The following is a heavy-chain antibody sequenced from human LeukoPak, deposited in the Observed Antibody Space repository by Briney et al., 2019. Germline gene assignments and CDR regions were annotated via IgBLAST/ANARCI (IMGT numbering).Heavy chain of an antibody. CDR3: AGPNKYCSSTSCFP. D-gene: IGHD2-2*01. V-gene: IGHV3-23*01. J-gene: IGHJ5*02. CDR1: GFTFSSYA. Sequence: GSLRLSCAASGFTFSSYAMSWVRQAPGKGLEWVSAISGSGGSTYYADSVKGRFTISRDNSKNTLYLQMNSLRAEDTAVYYCAGPNKYCSSTSCFPWGQGTLVTVSS. CDR2: ISGSGGST.